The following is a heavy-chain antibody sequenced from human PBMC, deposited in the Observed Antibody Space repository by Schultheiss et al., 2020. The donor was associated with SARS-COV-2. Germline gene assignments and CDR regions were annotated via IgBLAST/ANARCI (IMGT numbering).Heavy chain of an antibody. V-gene: IGHV1-18*01. CDR2: ISAYNGTT. Sequence: ASVKVSCKASGYTFTSYGISWVRQAPGQGLEWMGWISAYNGTTNYAQKFQGRVTMTRDTSTSTVYMELSSLRSEDTAVFYCARAAGNGDYGDYWGQGTLVTVSS. D-gene: IGHD1-1*01. J-gene: IGHJ4*02. CDR1: GYTFTSYG. CDR3: ARAAGNGDYGDY.